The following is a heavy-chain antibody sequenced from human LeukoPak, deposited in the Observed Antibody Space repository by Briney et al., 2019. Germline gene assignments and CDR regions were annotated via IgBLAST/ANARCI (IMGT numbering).Heavy chain of an antibody. CDR3: ARPVRTDYYGMDV. V-gene: IGHV3-33*01. CDR1: GFTFSTYG. J-gene: IGHJ6*02. CDR2: IWYDGSNK. D-gene: IGHD2-2*01. Sequence: QPGGSLRLSCAASGFTFSTYGMHWVRQAPGKGLEWVAVIWYDGSNKYYADSVKGRFTISRDNSKNTLYLQMHSLRAEDTAVYYCARPVRTDYYGMDVWGQGTTVTVSS.